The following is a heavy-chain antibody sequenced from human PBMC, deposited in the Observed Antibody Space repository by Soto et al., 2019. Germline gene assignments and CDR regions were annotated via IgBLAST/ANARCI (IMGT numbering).Heavy chain of an antibody. Sequence: GGSLRLSCAASGCSFSNYAMSWVRQAPGTGLEWVSTIMSGGSTTYYADSVKGRFTISRDNSKDTLYLQMNILRAEDSAVYYCAKHFSDSTGPFDYWGQGTLVTVSS. CDR2: IMSGGSTT. J-gene: IGHJ4*02. D-gene: IGHD3-22*01. CDR3: AKHFSDSTGPFDY. V-gene: IGHV3-23*01. CDR1: GCSFSNYA.